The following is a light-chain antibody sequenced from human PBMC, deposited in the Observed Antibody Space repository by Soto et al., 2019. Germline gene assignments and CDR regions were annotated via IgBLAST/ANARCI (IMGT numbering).Light chain of an antibody. CDR3: QQANSFPRT. CDR2: AAS. J-gene: IGKJ3*01. Sequence: DIQMTQSPSSVSASVGDRVTITCRASQDISVWLAWYQQKPGKAPKLLIYAASNLQTGVPSRFSVSGSGTDFTLSIHSLQPEDFATDYCQQANSFPRTFGPGTKVDIK. V-gene: IGKV1D-12*01. CDR1: QDISVW.